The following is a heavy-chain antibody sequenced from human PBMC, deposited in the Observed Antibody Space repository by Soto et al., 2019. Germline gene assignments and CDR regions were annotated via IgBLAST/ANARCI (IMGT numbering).Heavy chain of an antibody. CDR3: ARHRGWSSRQVDY. D-gene: IGHD6-13*01. V-gene: IGHV4-39*01. CDR1: GGSIRSSSYY. J-gene: IGHJ4*02. Sequence: QLQLQESGPGLVKPSETLSLSCTVSGGSIRSSSYYWGWIRQPPGKGLEWIGCIYYSGSTYYNPSLKSRGTISVDTSKNQFSLKLGSVTAADTAVDYCARHRGWSSRQVDYWGQGTLVTVSS. CDR2: IYYSGST.